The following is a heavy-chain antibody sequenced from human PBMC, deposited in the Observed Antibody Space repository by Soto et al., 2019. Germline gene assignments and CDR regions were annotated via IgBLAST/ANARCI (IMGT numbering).Heavy chain of an antibody. CDR2: IYYSLNT. CDR1: GGSISSGDYY. V-gene: IGHV4-30-4*01. D-gene: IGHD5-12*01. CDR3: ARDKHDKWLRPLGWFDP. J-gene: IGHJ5*02. Sequence: SETLSLTCTVSGGSISSGDYYWSWIRQPPGKGLEYIGYIYYSLNTYYNPSLKSRVTISVDTSKNQFSLRLSSVTAADTAVYYCARDKHDKWLRPLGWFDPWGQGTLVTVSS.